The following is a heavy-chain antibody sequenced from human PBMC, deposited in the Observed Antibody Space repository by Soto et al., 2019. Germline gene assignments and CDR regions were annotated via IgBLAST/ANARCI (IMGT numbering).Heavy chain of an antibody. Sequence: TLSLTCTVSGGSISSGDYYWSWIRQPPGKGLEWIGYIYYSGSTYYNPSLKSRVTISVDTSKNQFSLKLSSVTAADTAMYYCARHQSSIVATISPWGQGTLVTVSS. CDR1: GGSISSGDYY. D-gene: IGHD5-12*01. V-gene: IGHV4-30-4*01. J-gene: IGHJ5*02. CDR3: ARHQSSIVATISP. CDR2: IYYSGST.